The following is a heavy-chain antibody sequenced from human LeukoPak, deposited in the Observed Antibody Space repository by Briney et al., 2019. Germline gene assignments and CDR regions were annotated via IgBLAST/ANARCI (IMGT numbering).Heavy chain of an antibody. CDR1: GFTFSNYW. Sequence: GGSLRLSCAASGFTFSNYWMTWVRQAPGKGLEWVANIKLDGSEKYYVDSVKGRFTISRDNAKNSLYLQMNSLRAEDTAVYYCARVSWFGWFDPWGQGTLVTVSS. CDR2: IKLDGSEK. V-gene: IGHV3-7*01. CDR3: ARVSWFGWFDP. J-gene: IGHJ5*02. D-gene: IGHD3-10*01.